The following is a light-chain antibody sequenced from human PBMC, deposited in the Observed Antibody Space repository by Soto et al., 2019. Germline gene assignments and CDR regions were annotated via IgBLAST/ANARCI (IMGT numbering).Light chain of an antibody. CDR3: QQYEAVVT. Sequence: EIVLTQSPGTLSLSPWERATLSWGASQSLTNNYCAWYQQKPGRALKLLIDGASTRATGIPDRFSGSGSGTDFTLTISRLEPEDVAVYYCQQYEAVVTFGQGTKVE. J-gene: IGKJ1*01. CDR1: QSLTNNY. V-gene: IGKV3-20*01. CDR2: GAS.